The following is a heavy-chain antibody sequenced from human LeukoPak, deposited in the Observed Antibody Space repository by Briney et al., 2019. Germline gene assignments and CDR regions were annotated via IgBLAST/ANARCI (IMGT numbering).Heavy chain of an antibody. J-gene: IGHJ4*02. Sequence: GGSLRLSCAASGFTFSSYAMNWLHQAPGKGLEWVSAISPSGGSTYYADSVKGRFTISRDNSQLYLQMTSLRAEDTAVYYCAKGGGGNFPFDYWGQGTLVTVSS. D-gene: IGHD4-23*01. V-gene: IGHV3-23*01. CDR1: GFTFSSYA. CDR2: ISPSGGST. CDR3: AKGGGGNFPFDY.